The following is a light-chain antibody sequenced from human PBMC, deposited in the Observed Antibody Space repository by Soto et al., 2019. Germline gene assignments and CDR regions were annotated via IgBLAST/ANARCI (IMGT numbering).Light chain of an antibody. CDR2: GAS. CDR1: QGISIL. V-gene: IGKV3-20*01. Sequence: TQSPSLLSASTGDRVTISCRMSQGISILLAWYQQKPGQAPRLLIYGASSRATGIPDRFSGSGSGTDFTLTISRLEPEDFAVYYCQQYGSSPTWTFGQGTKVDIK. CDR3: QQYGSSPTWT. J-gene: IGKJ1*01.